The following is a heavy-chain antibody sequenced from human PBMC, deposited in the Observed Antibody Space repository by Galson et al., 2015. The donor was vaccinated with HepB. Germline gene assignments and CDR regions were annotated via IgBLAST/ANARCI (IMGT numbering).Heavy chain of an antibody. V-gene: IGHV3-11*06. CDR2: ISSGSSYT. CDR1: GFTFSDYY. D-gene: IGHD3-10*01. CDR3: ARDQTGTREY. J-gene: IGHJ4*02. Sequence: SLRLSCAASGFTFSDYYMSWIRQAPGKGLEWVSHISSGSSYTDYADSVKGRFTIFRDNAKNSLYLQMNSLRAEDTAIYYCARDQTGTREYWGQGTPVTVSS.